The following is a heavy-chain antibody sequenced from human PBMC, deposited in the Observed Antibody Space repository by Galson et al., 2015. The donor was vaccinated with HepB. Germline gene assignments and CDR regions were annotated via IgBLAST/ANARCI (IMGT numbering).Heavy chain of an antibody. CDR2: ISYDGSNK. D-gene: IGHD5-12*01. CDR1: GFTFSSYG. CDR3: AKRGNIVAGYYYYYMDV. J-gene: IGHJ6*03. Sequence: SLRLSCAASGFTFSSYGMHWVRQAPGKGLEWVAVISYDGSNKYYADSVKGRFTISRDNSKNTLYLQMNSLRAEDTAVYYCAKRGNIVAGYYYYYMDVWGKGTTVTVSS. V-gene: IGHV3-30*18.